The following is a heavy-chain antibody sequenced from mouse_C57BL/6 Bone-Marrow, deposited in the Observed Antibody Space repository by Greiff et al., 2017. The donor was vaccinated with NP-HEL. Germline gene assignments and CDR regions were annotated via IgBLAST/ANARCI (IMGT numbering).Heavy chain of an antibody. CDR1: GFTFSDYG. CDR2: ISSGSSTS. D-gene: IGHD1-1*01. CDR3: ACGDLYYGSSHWYFDV. Sequence: EVNLVESGGGLVKPGGSLKLSCAASGFTFSDYGMHWVRQAPEKGLEWVAYISSGSSTSYYADTVKGRFTISRDNATNTLFLQVTSLRSEDTAMYYCACGDLYYGSSHWYFDVWGTGTTVTVSS. J-gene: IGHJ1*03. V-gene: IGHV5-17*01.